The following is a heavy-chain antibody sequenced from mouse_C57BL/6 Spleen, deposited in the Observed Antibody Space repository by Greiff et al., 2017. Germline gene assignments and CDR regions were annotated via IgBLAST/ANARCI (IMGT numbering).Heavy chain of an antibody. CDR2: IYPGDGDT. CDR3: ARPSYGSFYFDY. V-gene: IGHV1-82*01. D-gene: IGHD1-1*01. J-gene: IGHJ2*01. Sequence: VQLQQSGPELVKPGASVKISCKASGYAFSSSWMNWVKQRPGKGLEWIGRIYPGDGDTNYNGKFKGKATLTADKSSSTAYMQLSSLTSEDSAVYFCARPSYGSFYFDYWGQGTTLTVSS. CDR1: GYAFSSSW.